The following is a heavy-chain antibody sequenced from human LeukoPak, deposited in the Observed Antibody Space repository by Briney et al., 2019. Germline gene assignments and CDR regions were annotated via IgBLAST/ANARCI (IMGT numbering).Heavy chain of an antibody. J-gene: IGHJ4*01. D-gene: IGHD1/OR15-1a*01. V-gene: IGHV3-30*18. CDR1: GFTFTTYG. CDR2: ISPDGNLE. Sequence: GGSLRLSCAASGFTFTTYGIHWVRQAPGKGLEWVAAISPDGNLEYYTDSVQGRFTVSRDNSKNMLYLQMNSLRGGDSALYYCAEINNNVDYWGHGTLVTVSS. CDR3: AEINNNVDY.